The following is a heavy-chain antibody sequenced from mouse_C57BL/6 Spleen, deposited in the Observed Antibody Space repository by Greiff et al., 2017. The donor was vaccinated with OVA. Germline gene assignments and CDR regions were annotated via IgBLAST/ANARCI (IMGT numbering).Heavy chain of an antibody. CDR3: ARETGDRYFDY. D-gene: IGHD3-3*01. J-gene: IGHJ2*01. Sequence: VKLMESGAELVRPGTSVKMSCKASGYTFTNYWIGWAKQRPGHGLEWIGVIFPGGGYTNYNEKLKGKATLTADKSSSTAYMQFSSLTSEDSAIDYCARETGDRYFDYWGQGTTLTVSS. CDR1: GYTFTNYW. V-gene: IGHV1-63*01. CDR2: IFPGGGYT.